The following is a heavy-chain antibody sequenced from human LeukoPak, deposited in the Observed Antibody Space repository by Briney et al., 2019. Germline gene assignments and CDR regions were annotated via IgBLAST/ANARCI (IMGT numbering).Heavy chain of an antibody. CDR1: GGSISSYF. V-gene: IGHV4-59*01. CDR2: IYYSGST. Sequence: PSETLSLTCNVSGGSISSYFWSWIRQPPGRRLEWIGYIYYSGSTSYNPSLKSRVTMSVDTSKSQFSLKMSSVTAADTAVYYCAGGTGSLYFDYWGQGTLVSVSS. CDR3: AGGTGSLYFDY. J-gene: IGHJ4*02.